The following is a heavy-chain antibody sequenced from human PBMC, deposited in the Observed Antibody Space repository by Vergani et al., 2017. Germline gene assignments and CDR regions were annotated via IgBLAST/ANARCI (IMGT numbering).Heavy chain of an antibody. V-gene: IGHV3-30*02. Sequence: QVQLVESGGGVVQPGGSLRLSCAASGFTFSSYGMHWVRQAPGKGLEWVAFIRYDGSNKYYADSVKGRFTISRDNSKNTLYLQMNSLRAEDTAVYYCARYYGTAMVFPEFDYWGQGTLVTVSS. CDR1: GFTFSSYG. CDR2: IRYDGSNK. CDR3: ARYYGTAMVFPEFDY. J-gene: IGHJ4*02. D-gene: IGHD5-18*01.